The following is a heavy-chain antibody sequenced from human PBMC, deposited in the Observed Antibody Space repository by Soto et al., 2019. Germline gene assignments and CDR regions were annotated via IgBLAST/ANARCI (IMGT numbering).Heavy chain of an antibody. CDR2: IYYSGST. CDR1: GGSISSYY. J-gene: IGHJ3*02. V-gene: IGHV4-59*08. Sequence: SETLSLTCTVSGGSISSYYWSWIRQPPGKGLEWIGYIYYSGSTNYNPSLKSRVTISVDTSKNQFSLKLSSVTAADTAVYYCARHAVYGDYIWGSYRPRDAFDIWGQGTMVTVSS. CDR3: ARHAVYGDYIWGSYRPRDAFDI. D-gene: IGHD3-16*02.